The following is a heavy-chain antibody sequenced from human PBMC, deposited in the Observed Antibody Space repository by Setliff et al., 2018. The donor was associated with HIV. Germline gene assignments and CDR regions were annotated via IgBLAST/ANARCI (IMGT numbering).Heavy chain of an antibody. V-gene: IGHV1-18*01. CDR2: INAYNGNT. CDR3: ARRRAVGGPTKFDS. D-gene: IGHD6-19*01. J-gene: IGHJ4*02. CDR1: GYTFTSYG. Sequence: ASVKVSCKASGYTFTSYGITWVRQAPGQGLEWMGWINAYNGNTNYAQELQGRVTMTTDTSTSTVYMELRSLRSDDTAVYYCARRRAVGGPTKFDSWGQGTLVTVSS.